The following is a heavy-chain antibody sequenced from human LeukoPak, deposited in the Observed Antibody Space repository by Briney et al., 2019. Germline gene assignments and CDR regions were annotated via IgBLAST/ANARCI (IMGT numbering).Heavy chain of an antibody. CDR3: AKDIRRGYNYGYDQFAY. CDR1: GFTFSNYG. V-gene: IGHV3-30*02. D-gene: IGHD5-18*01. CDR2: IGFDGSDH. J-gene: IGHJ4*02. Sequence: QPGGSLRLSCAASGFTFSNYGMHWARQAPGKGLEWVAFIGFDGSDHSYADSVKGRFTISRDNSKNTLYLQMNSLRAEDTAVYYCAKDIRRGYNYGYDQFAYWGLGTLVTVSS.